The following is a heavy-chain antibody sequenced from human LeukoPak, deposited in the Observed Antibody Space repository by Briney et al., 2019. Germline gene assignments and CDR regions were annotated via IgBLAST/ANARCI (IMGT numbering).Heavy chain of an antibody. CDR3: AKRGRYSSGWYDY. Sequence: PGGSLRLSCAASGFTFSSYAMSWVRQAPGKGLGWVSAISDSGDSAYYADSVKGRFTISSDNSKNTLYLQMNSLRADDTAVYYCAKRGRYSSGWYDYWGQGTLVTVSS. D-gene: IGHD6-19*01. J-gene: IGHJ4*02. CDR2: ISDSGDSA. CDR1: GFTFSSYA. V-gene: IGHV3-23*01.